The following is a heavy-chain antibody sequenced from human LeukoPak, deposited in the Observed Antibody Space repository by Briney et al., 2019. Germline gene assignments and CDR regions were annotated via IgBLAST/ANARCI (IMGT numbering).Heavy chain of an antibody. CDR3: AKHPRVQPVPPYYYYMDV. Sequence: GGSLRLSCAASGFTFSSYAMTWVRQAPGKGLEWVSAISGSGGSTYYADSVKGRFTISRDNSKNTLYLQMNSLRAEDTAVYYCAKHPRVQPVPPYYYYMDVWGKGTTVTVSS. D-gene: IGHD6-6*01. V-gene: IGHV3-23*01. J-gene: IGHJ6*03. CDR2: ISGSGGST. CDR1: GFTFSSYA.